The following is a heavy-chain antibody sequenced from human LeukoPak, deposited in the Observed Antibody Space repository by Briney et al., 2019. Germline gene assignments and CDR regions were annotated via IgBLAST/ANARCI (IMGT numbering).Heavy chain of an antibody. J-gene: IGHJ6*04. V-gene: IGHV4-38-2*02. CDR2: IYHSGST. Sequence: SETLSLTCTVSGYSISSGYYWGWIRQPPGKGLEWIGSIYHSGSTYYNPSLKSRLTISVDTSQNQFSLKLSSVTAADTAVYYCARLRRYCSSTSCPKTLDVWGKGTTVTVSS. CDR1: GYSISSGYY. D-gene: IGHD2-2*01. CDR3: ARLRRYCSSTSCPKTLDV.